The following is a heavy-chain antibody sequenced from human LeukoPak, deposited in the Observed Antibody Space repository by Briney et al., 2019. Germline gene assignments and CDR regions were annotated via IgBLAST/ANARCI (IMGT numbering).Heavy chain of an antibody. CDR1: GASLSDYY. V-gene: IGHV4-34*01. D-gene: IGHD6-25*01. CDR2: IDHIGVT. J-gene: IGHJ5*02. CDR3: ATTSQRGSYNWLDP. Sequence: SETLSLTCAVYGASLSDYYWSWIRQPPGKGLEWIGEIDHIGVTKYNPSLKGRVTISRDTSKNQFSLDLTSVTAADTAVYYCATTSQRGSYNWLDPWGQGTLVTVSS.